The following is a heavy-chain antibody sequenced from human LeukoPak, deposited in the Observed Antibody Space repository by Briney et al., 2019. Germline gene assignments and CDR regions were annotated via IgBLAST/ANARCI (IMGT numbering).Heavy chain of an antibody. J-gene: IGHJ6*03. CDR1: GGSISSYY. CDR2: IYYRGST. V-gene: IGHV4-59*01. D-gene: IGHD5-18*01. Sequence: SETLSLTCTVSGGSISSYYWTWIRQPPGKGPECIGYIYYRGSTNYNPSLKSRVTISLDTSKNQFSLKLSSVTAADTAVYFCARSRRVVDTTMVDYYYNYYMDVWGKGTTVTVSS. CDR3: ARSRRVVDTTMVDYYYNYYMDV.